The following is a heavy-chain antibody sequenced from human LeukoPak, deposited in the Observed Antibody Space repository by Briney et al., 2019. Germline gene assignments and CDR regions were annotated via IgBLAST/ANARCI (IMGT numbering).Heavy chain of an antibody. CDR3: ATGSGYYWADY. J-gene: IGHJ4*02. D-gene: IGHD3-22*01. V-gene: IGHV3-23*01. Sequence: GGSLRLSCAASGFTFSSYAMSWVRQAPGKGMEWVSAISGSGGSTYYADSVKGRFTISRDNSKNTLYLQMNSLRAEDTAVYYCATGSGYYWADYWGQGTLVTVSS. CDR2: ISGSGGST. CDR1: GFTFSSYA.